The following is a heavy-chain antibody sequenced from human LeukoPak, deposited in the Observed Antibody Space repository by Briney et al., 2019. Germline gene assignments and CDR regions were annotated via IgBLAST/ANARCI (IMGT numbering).Heavy chain of an antibody. J-gene: IGHJ4*02. CDR3: ARLTRDRGNWYGGPFDY. CDR2: IYYSGST. Sequence: SETLPLTCTVSGGSISSYYWSWIRQPPGKGLEWIGYIYYSGSTNYNPSLKSRVTISVDTSKNHCSLKLSSVTAADTAVYYCARLTRDRGNWYGGPFDYWGQGTLVTVSS. D-gene: IGHD1-1*01. CDR1: GGSISSYY. V-gene: IGHV4-59*01.